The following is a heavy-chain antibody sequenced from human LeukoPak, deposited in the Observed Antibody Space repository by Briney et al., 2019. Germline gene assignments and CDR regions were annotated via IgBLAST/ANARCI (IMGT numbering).Heavy chain of an antibody. Sequence: SKTLSLTCTVSGGSISSSSYYWGWIRQPPGKGLEWIGSIYYSGSTYYNPSLKSRVTISVDTSKNQFSLKLSSVTAADTAVYYYARALGYYGSGSLADYWGQGTLVTVSS. D-gene: IGHD3-10*01. J-gene: IGHJ4*02. V-gene: IGHV4-39*07. CDR1: GGSISSSSYY. CDR2: IYYSGST. CDR3: ARALGYYGSGSLADY.